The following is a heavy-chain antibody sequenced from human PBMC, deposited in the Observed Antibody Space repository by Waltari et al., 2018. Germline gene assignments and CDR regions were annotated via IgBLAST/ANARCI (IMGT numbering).Heavy chain of an antibody. CDR1: GGPFSSYT. V-gene: IGHV1-69*02. Sequence: VQLVQSRAEVNKPGSSVKVCCKASGGPFSSYTISWVRPAPGQGLEWMGRIIPILGIANYAQKFQGRVTITADKSTSTAYMELSSLSSEDTAVYYCARAPGYSSGWYPFDFGGQGTLVTVSS. D-gene: IGHD6-19*01. CDR2: IIPILGIA. J-gene: IGHJ4*02. CDR3: ARAPGYSSGWYPFDF.